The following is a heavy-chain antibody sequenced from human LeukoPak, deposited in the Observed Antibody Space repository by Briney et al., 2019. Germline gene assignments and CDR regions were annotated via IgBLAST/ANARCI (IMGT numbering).Heavy chain of an antibody. CDR2: IIPIFGTA. CDR1: GGTFSSYA. Sequence: SVKVSCKASGGTFSSYAISWVRQAPGQGLEWMGGIIPIFGTANYAQMFQGRVTITTDESTSTAYMELSSLRSEDTAVYYCAGTIFGVVIDFDYWGQGTLVTVSS. V-gene: IGHV1-69*05. CDR3: AGTIFGVVIDFDY. J-gene: IGHJ4*02. D-gene: IGHD3-3*01.